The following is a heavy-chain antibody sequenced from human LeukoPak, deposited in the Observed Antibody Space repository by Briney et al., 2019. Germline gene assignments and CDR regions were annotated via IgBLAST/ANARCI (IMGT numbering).Heavy chain of an antibody. Sequence: PGGSLRLSCAASGFIFRNYWMSWVRRAPGKGLEWVANIKQDGSETYYVDSVRGRFTISRGNAEKSLYLQMNSLRVEDTAVYYCARDFWGAYRVDYFDYWGQGTLVTVSS. CDR1: GFIFRNYW. CDR3: ARDFWGAYRVDYFDY. CDR2: IKQDGSET. D-gene: IGHD3-3*01. J-gene: IGHJ4*02. V-gene: IGHV3-7*01.